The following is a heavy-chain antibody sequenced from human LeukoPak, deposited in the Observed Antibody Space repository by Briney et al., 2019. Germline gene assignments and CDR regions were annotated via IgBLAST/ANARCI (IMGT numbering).Heavy chain of an antibody. CDR2: ISGSGGST. V-gene: IGHV3-23*01. J-gene: IGHJ3*02. D-gene: IGHD3-22*01. CDR1: GFTFSSCA. Sequence: GGSLRLSCAASGFTFSSCAMSWVRQAPGKGLEWVSAISGSGGSTYYADSVKGRFTISRDNSKNTLYLQMNSLRAEDTAVYYCARTTYYYDSSGPLGGAFDIWGQGTMVTVSS. CDR3: ARTTYYYDSSGPLGGAFDI.